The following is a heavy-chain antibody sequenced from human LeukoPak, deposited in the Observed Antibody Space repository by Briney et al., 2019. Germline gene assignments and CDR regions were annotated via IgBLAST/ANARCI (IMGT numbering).Heavy chain of an antibody. V-gene: IGHV3-21*01. D-gene: IGHD4-17*01. CDR3: ARVNAVTTDPYYYGMDV. J-gene: IGHJ6*02. CDR2: ISSSSSYI. CDR1: GFTFSYCS. Sequence: GGSLRLSCAASGFTFSYCSMNWVRQAPGKGLEWVSSISSSSSYIYYADSVKGRFTISRDNAKNSLYLQMNSLRAEDTAVYYCARVNAVTTDPYYYGMDVWGQGTTVTVSS.